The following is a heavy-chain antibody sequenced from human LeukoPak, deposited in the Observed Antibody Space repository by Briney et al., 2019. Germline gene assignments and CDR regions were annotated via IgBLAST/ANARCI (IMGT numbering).Heavy chain of an antibody. CDR3: ARAPPGFTHGPGDY. D-gene: IGHD5-18*01. V-gene: IGHV1-18*01. CDR1: GYTFTSYG. J-gene: IGHJ4*02. CDR2: ISASNGDT. Sequence: GASVKVSCKASGYTFTSYGISWVRQAPGQVPEWMAWISASNGDTSFAEKVQDRVTLTTDTSTRTAYMELRSLRSDDTAVYYCARAPPGFTHGPGDYWGQGTLVTVSS.